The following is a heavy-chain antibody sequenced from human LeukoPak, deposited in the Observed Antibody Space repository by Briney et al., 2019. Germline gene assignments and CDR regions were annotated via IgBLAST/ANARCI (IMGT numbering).Heavy chain of an antibody. D-gene: IGHD1-26*01. CDR1: GGSISSGSYY. CDR3: ARVVATGRGAFDI. V-gene: IGHV4-61*02. Sequence: PSETLSLTCTVSGGSISSGSYYWSWIRQPAGKGLEWIGRIYTSGSTNYNPSLKSRVTISVDTSKNQFSLKLSSETAADTAVYYCARVVATGRGAFDIWGQGTMVTVSS. CDR2: IYTSGST. J-gene: IGHJ3*02.